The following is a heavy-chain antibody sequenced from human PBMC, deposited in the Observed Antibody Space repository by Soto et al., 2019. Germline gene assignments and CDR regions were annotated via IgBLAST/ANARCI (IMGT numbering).Heavy chain of an antibody. CDR1: GGSISTGGYY. V-gene: IGHV4-31*03. Sequence: QVQLQDSGPGLVKPSQTLSLTCTVSGGSISTGGYYWNWIRQHPGKGLEWIGYFYYSGSTYYNPSLKCRVIISVNTSKNQFSLKLSSVTAADTAVYYCARSVFPWGQGTLVTVSS. J-gene: IGHJ5*02. CDR2: FYYSGST. CDR3: ARSVFP.